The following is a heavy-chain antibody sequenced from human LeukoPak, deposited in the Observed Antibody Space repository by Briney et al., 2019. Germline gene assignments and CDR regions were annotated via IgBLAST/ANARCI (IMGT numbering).Heavy chain of an antibody. CDR1: GGSISSSSYY. Sequence: PSETLSLTCTVSGGSISSSSYYWGWIRQPPGKGLEWIGSIYYSGSTYYNPSLKSRVTISVDTSKNQFSLKLSFVTAADTAVYYCARQRSGLTTVTCWGQGTLVTVSS. J-gene: IGHJ4*02. CDR3: ARQRSGLTTVTC. D-gene: IGHD4-17*01. CDR2: IYYSGST. V-gene: IGHV4-39*01.